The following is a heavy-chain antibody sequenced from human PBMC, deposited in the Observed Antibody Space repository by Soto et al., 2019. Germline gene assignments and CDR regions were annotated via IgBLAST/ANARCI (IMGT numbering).Heavy chain of an antibody. Sequence: GGSLRLFCAASGFSFRTFLMAWVRQAPGKGLEWVANINQDESEKHYVDSVKGRFTSSRDNAKSSLYLQMNNLRVEDTAVYYCVSSNIVGRPGGGQGTMVTVS. CDR2: INQDESEK. J-gene: IGHJ3*01. CDR1: GFSFRTFL. D-gene: IGHD6-6*01. V-gene: IGHV3-7*01. CDR3: VSSNIVGRPG.